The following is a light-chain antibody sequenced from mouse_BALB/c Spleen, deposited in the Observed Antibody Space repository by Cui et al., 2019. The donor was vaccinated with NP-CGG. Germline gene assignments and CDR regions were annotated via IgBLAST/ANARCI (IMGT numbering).Light chain of an antibody. J-gene: IGLJ1*01. CDR3: ALWYSNHWV. Sequence: QAVVPQESALTTSPGETVTLTCRSSTGAVTTSNYANWVQEKPDHLFTGLIGGTNNRPPGVPARFSASLIGDKAALTITGAQTEDEAIYFCALWYSNHWVFGGGTKLTVL. V-gene: IGLV1*01. CDR1: TGAVTTSNY. CDR2: GTN.